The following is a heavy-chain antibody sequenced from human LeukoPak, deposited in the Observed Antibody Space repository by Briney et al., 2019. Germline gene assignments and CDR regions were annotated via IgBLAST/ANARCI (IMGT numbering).Heavy chain of an antibody. D-gene: IGHD1-26*01. Sequence: PGGSLRLSCVASGFTFSGHWMHWVRQVPGKGLMAVSRITPDGSSTSYADSVKGRFTISRDNAKNTLYLQMNSLRAEDTAVYYCASASGNYYHTGYWGQGTLVTVSS. CDR2: ITPDGSST. CDR1: GFTFSGHW. V-gene: IGHV3-74*01. J-gene: IGHJ4*02. CDR3: ASASGNYYHTGY.